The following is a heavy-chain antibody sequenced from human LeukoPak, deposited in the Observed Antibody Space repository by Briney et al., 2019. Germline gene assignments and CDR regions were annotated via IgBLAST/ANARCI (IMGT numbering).Heavy chain of an antibody. CDR1: GYTFTSYG. J-gene: IGHJ5*02. CDR2: ISAYNGNT. CDR3: ARVPTGIAVAGPWFDP. Sequence: ASVKVSCTASGYTFTSYGISWVRQAPGQGLEWMGWISAYNGNTNYAQKLQGRVTMTTDTSTSTAYMELRSLRSDDTAVYYCARVPTGIAVAGPWFDPWGQGTLVTVSS. D-gene: IGHD6-19*01. V-gene: IGHV1-18*01.